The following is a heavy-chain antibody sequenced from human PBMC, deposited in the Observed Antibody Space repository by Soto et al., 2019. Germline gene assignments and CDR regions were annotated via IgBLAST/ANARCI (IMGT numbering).Heavy chain of an antibody. J-gene: IGHJ4*02. CDR3: AKDRGDNYDYIWGSSSAGFDY. Sequence: GGSLRLSCAASGFTFDDYAMHWVRQAPGKGLEWVSGISWNSGSIGYADSVKGRFTISRDNAKNSLYLQMNSLRAEDTALYYCAKDRGDNYDYIWGSSSAGFDYWGQGTLVTVSS. D-gene: IGHD3-16*01. V-gene: IGHV3-9*01. CDR1: GFTFDDYA. CDR2: ISWNSGSI.